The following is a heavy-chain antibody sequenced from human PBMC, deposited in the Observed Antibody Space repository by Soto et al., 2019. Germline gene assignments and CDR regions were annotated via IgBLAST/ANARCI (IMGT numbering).Heavy chain of an antibody. Sequence: SESLSLTCAVSGGSFTINNWGTGGRQPPAQGLEWIGEIYRTGSTNSNPSLKSRVTISLDKSENQFSLKVTSLTAADTAVYYCASRSPRTSVDYWGQGTLVTVSS. CDR1: GGSFTINNW. V-gene: IGHV4-4*02. J-gene: IGHJ4*02. CDR3: ASRSPRTSVDY. CDR2: IYRTGST. D-gene: IGHD1-7*01.